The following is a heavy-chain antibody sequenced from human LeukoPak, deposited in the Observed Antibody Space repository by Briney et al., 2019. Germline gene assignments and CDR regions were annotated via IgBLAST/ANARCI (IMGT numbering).Heavy chain of an antibody. D-gene: IGHD4-17*01. CDR2: ISGSGGST. Sequence: TGGSLRLSCAASGFTFSSYAMSWVRQAPGKGLEWVSAISGSGGSTYYADSVKGRFTISRDNSKNTLYLQMNSLRAEDTAVYYCAKDSPDPWVTTVTTSGGYWGQGTLVTVSS. J-gene: IGHJ4*02. CDR1: GFTFSSYA. CDR3: AKDSPDPWVTTVTTSGGY. V-gene: IGHV3-23*01.